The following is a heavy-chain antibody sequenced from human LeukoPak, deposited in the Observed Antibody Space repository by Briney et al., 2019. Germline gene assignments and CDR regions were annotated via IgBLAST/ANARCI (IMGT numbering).Heavy chain of an antibody. Sequence: PGGSLRLSCAASGFTFSDYSMNWVRPAPGTGLEWVSSISSSSSYIYYADSVKGRFTISRDNARNSLYLQMNSLRAEDTAVYYCARGGRSTYFDWSPDYWGQGTLVTVSS. CDR3: ARGGRSTYFDWSPDY. J-gene: IGHJ4*02. CDR1: GFTFSDYS. CDR2: ISSSSSYI. D-gene: IGHD3-9*01. V-gene: IGHV3-21*01.